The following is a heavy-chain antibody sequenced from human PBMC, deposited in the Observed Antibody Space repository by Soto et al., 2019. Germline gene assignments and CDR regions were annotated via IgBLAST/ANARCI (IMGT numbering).Heavy chain of an antibody. Sequence: GGSLRLSCAASGFAFSSYAMHWVRQAPGKGLEWVAVISYDGSNKYYADSVKGRFTISRDNSKNTLYLQMNSLRAEDTAVYYCARDHVATAMVLFDYWGQGTLVTVSS. CDR1: GFAFSSYA. CDR2: ISYDGSNK. J-gene: IGHJ4*02. CDR3: ARDHVATAMVLFDY. V-gene: IGHV3-30-3*01. D-gene: IGHD5-18*01.